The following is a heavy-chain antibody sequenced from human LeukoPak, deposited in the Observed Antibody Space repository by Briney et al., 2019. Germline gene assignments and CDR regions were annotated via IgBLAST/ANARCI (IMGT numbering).Heavy chain of an antibody. CDR1: GFTFSSYS. CDR3: ARLPSPTGDGY. V-gene: IGHV3-48*04. D-gene: IGHD7-27*01. J-gene: IGHJ4*02. Sequence: GGSLRLSCAASGFTFSSYSMNWVRQAPGKGLEWVSYISSSSSTIYYADSVKGRFTISRDNAKNSLYLQMNSLRAEDTAVYYCARLPSPTGDGYWGQGTLVTVSS. CDR2: ISSSSSTI.